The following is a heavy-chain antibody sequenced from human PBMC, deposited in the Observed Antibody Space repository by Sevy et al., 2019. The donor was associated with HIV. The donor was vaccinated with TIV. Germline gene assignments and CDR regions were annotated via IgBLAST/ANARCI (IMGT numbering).Heavy chain of an antibody. J-gene: IGHJ4*02. CDR2: ISYDKVNT. CDR1: GFSFSRYA. CDR3: ARDGGGDYFDY. Sequence: GGYLRLSCAASGFSFSRYAMHWIRQAPGKGLESVAVISYDKVNTYHSDSVKGRFTISRDNSKNTLYLQMNSLRPEDMAVYYCARDGGGDYFDYWGQGTLVTVSS. V-gene: IGHV3-30*04. D-gene: IGHD3-16*01.